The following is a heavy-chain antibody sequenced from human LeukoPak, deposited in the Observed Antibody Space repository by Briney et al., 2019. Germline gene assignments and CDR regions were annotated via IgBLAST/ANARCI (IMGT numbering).Heavy chain of an antibody. CDR2: NNPKSGDT. CDR3: ARIKWAVVND. Sequence: GASVKVSCKASGYTFTDYCIHWVRQAPGQGLEWLGWNNPKSGDTNYAQNFQGRVTMTRGTSINTAYMELSSPRSDDTAVYYCARIKWAVVNDWGQGTLVTVSS. J-gene: IGHJ4*02. V-gene: IGHV1-2*02. D-gene: IGHD5-12*01. CDR1: GYTFTDYC.